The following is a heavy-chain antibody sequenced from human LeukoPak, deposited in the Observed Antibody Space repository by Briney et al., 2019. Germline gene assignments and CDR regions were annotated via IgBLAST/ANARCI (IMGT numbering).Heavy chain of an antibody. D-gene: IGHD6-13*01. CDR3: AARSAGPSFYYYDMDV. CDR1: GYTFTSYD. CDR2: MNPNSGNT. J-gene: IGHJ6*02. V-gene: IGHV1-8*03. Sequence: RASVKVSCKASGYTFTSYDINWVRQATGQGLEWMGWMNPNSGNTGYAQKFQGRVTITRDMSTSTAYMELSSLRSEDTAVYYCAARSAGPSFYYYDMDVWGQGTTVTVSS.